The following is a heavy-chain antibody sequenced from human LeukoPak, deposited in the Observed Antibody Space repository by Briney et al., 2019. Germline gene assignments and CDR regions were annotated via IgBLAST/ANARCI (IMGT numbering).Heavy chain of an antibody. CDR2: ISGSGGST. D-gene: IGHD2-2*01. Sequence: GGSLRLSCAASGFTFSSYAMSWVRQAPGKGLEWVSAISGSGGSTYYADSVKGRFTISRDNSKNTLYLQMGSLRAEDMAVYYCARGGLGYCSSTSCYEAFDIWGQGTMVTVSS. CDR3: ARGGLGYCSSTSCYEAFDI. V-gene: IGHV3-23*01. CDR1: GFTFSSYA. J-gene: IGHJ3*02.